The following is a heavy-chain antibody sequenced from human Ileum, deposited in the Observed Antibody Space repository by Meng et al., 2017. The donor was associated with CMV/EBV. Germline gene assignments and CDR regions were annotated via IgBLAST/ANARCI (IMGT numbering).Heavy chain of an antibody. Sequence: ASRPGRVKPAEPLSLTRTVSGDLSSSGSHYWAWIRQSPGKRLEWIGSMLFSEIADYNPSLKSRVTISLDATQTQFSLRLTSVTAADTAVYFCARDLTNNWFYYWGQGTLVTVSS. CDR2: MLFSEIA. V-gene: IGHV4-39*07. CDR3: ARDLTNNWFYY. J-gene: IGHJ4*02. CDR1: GDLSSSGSHY. D-gene: IGHD1-1*01.